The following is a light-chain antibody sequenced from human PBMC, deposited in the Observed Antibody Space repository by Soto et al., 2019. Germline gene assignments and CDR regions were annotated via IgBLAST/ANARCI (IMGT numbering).Light chain of an antibody. Sequence: DIQMTQSPSSLSASVGDRVTITWQASQDIGNYLNWYQQKPGQAPKLLLYDASNLQRGVPSRFSGSGSGTHFTFTINSLQPEDIATYYCQQYHNLPPITFGQGTRLEI. CDR1: QDIGNY. CDR2: DAS. CDR3: QQYHNLPPIT. V-gene: IGKV1-33*01. J-gene: IGKJ5*01.